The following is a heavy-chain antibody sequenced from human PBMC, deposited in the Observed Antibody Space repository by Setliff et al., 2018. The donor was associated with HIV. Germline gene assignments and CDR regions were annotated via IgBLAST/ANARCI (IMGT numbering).Heavy chain of an antibody. J-gene: IGHJ6*02. V-gene: IGHV4-59*11. Sequence: SETLSLTCTVSGGYLSNHHWIWIRQPPGKGLEWIGSIHDRGSTNYNPSLKGRVTISVDTSKNQFSLKLSSVTAADTAVYYCARVGGRGGSSWYLGTKMGRKYGMDVWGQGTTVTVSS. CDR1: GGYLSNHH. CDR2: IHDRGST. CDR3: ARVGGRGGSSWYLGTKMGRKYGMDV. D-gene: IGHD6-13*01.